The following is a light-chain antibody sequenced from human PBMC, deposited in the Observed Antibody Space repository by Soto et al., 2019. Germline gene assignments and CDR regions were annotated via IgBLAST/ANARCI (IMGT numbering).Light chain of an antibody. J-gene: IGKJ4*01. CDR1: QTVSRY. V-gene: IGKV3-11*01. CDR3: QQRSTWPRFT. Sequence: VLTQSPATLFLSPGERATLSCRASQTVSRYLAWYQKKPGQAPRLLIYYASNRATGIPARFSGSGSGTDYTLTISSLEPEDFAVYYCQQRSTWPRFTFGGGTKGEI. CDR2: YAS.